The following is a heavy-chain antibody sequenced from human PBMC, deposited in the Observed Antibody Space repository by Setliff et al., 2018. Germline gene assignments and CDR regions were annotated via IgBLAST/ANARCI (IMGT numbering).Heavy chain of an antibody. V-gene: IGHV4-59*11. CDR1: GGSISSHY. D-gene: IGHD3-16*01. Sequence: SETLSLTCTVSGGSISSHYWSWIRQPPGKGLEFIGYVYHSGTAKYDPSLESRAIMSVDASKNEVSLKLKSVTAADTAVYYCAKGGTYRYFDFWGQGALVTVSS. CDR2: VYHSGTA. CDR3: AKGGTYRYFDF. J-gene: IGHJ4*02.